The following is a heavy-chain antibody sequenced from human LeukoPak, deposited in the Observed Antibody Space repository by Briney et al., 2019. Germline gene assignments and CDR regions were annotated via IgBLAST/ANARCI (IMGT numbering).Heavy chain of an antibody. CDR3: ARGYYGSGNYNYYYYGMDV. J-gene: IGHJ6*02. V-gene: IGHV1-2*04. CDR2: INPNSGGT. CDR1: GYTFTGYY. D-gene: IGHD3-10*01. Sequence: ASVKVSCKASGYTFTGYYMHWVRQAPGQGLEWMGWINPNSGGTNYAQKFQGWASMTRDTSISTAYMELSRLRSDDTAVYYCARGYYGSGNYNYYYYGMDVWGQGTTVTVSS.